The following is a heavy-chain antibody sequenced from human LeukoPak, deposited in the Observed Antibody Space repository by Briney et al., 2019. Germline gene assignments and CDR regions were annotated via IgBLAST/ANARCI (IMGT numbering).Heavy chain of an antibody. CDR2: IIPIFGSS. J-gene: IGHJ5*02. CDR3: ARVTHTELSTWFDP. CDR1: GGTFNNYA. Sequence: SVTVSCKASGGTFNNYAINWVRQAPGQGLEWMGGIIPIFGSSNYAQKFQGRVTITADESTTTAYMELSSLRSEDTAVYYCARVTHTELSTWFDPWGQGTLVTVSS. D-gene: IGHD5-18*01. V-gene: IGHV1-69*01.